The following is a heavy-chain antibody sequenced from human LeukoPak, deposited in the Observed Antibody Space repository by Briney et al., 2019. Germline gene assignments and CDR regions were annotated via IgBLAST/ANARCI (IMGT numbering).Heavy chain of an antibody. D-gene: IGHD6-13*01. J-gene: IGHJ4*02. CDR3: ARLPPADSSSWYGSYFDY. CDR1: GFTFNSYA. Sequence: GGSLRLSCAASGFTFNSYAMSWVRQAPGKGLEWVSAISGSGDSTYYADSVKGRFTISRDNSKNTLYLQMNSLRAEDTAVYYCARLPPADSSSWYGSYFDYWGQGTLVTVSS. CDR2: ISGSGDST. V-gene: IGHV3-23*01.